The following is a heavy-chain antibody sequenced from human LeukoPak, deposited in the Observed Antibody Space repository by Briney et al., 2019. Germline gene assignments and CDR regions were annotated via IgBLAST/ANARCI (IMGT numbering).Heavy chain of an antibody. CDR1: RYILTNSG. J-gene: IGHJ4*02. CDR3: AKGVVIPPTNFDY. V-gene: IGHV3-30*02. CDR2: IRYDGTIK. Sequence: RGSLRDSSAEPRYILTNSGICRVCPALRKGLWRGAFIRYDGTIKNYADSVQGRFTNSRDNSKNTLYLQMNSLRTEDTAVYYCAKGVVIPPTNFDYWGQGTLVTVSS. D-gene: IGHD2-21*01.